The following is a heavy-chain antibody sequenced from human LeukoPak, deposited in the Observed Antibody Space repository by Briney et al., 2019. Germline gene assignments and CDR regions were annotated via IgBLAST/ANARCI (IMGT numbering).Heavy chain of an antibody. CDR3: ARRRAHPLDGDNSQFAFNI. CDR1: GGSFSGFY. J-gene: IGHJ3*02. V-gene: IGHV4-34*01. Sequence: PSETLSLTCAVYGGSFSGFYWSWVRQPPGKGLEWIGEINHSGSTNYKSSLKGRVTISVDTSKNQFSLKLSSVTAADTAVYYCARRRAHPLDGDNSQFAFNIWGQGTMVTVSS. CDR2: INHSGST. D-gene: IGHD4-23*01.